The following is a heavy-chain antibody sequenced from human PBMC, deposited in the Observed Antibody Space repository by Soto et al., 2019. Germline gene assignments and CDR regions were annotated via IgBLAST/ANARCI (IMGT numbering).Heavy chain of an antibody. CDR3: ERDLLELPLGY. Sequence: GGSLRLSCAASGFTFSSYWMSWVRQAPGKGLEWVANIKQDGSEKYYVGSVRGRFTISRDNAKNSLYLQMNSLRAEDTAVYYCERDLLELPLGYWGQGTLVTVSS. CDR2: IKQDGSEK. J-gene: IGHJ4*02. CDR1: GFTFSSYW. D-gene: IGHD1-7*01. V-gene: IGHV3-7*01.